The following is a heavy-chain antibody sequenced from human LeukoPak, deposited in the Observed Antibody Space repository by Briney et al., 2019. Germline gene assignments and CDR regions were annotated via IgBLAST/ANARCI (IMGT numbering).Heavy chain of an antibody. CDR2: IYYSGNT. Sequence: SETLSLTCTVSGYSITSGYYWGWIRQPPGKGLEWIGSIYYSGNTYYNASLKSQVSISIDTSKNQFSLRLTSVTAADTAVYYCARQTGSGLFILPGGQGTLVTVSS. V-gene: IGHV4-38-2*02. CDR1: GYSITSGYY. D-gene: IGHD3/OR15-3a*01. CDR3: ARQTGSGLFILP. J-gene: IGHJ4*02.